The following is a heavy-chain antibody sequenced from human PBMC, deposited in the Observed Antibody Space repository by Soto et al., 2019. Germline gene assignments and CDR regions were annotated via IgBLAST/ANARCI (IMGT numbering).Heavy chain of an antibody. CDR3: ARLGAYYQAMDS. V-gene: IGHV4-59*08. CDR1: AGSLSPNY. D-gene: IGHD3-22*01. Sequence: LSLTCTVSAGSLSPNYWSWIRQPPGKGLEWIGYIYYAGTTTYNPSLQSRVSISLDMAKNEVSLKLTSVTAADTAVYFCARLGAYYQAMDSWGQGTLVTVSS. J-gene: IGHJ1*01. CDR2: IYYAGTT.